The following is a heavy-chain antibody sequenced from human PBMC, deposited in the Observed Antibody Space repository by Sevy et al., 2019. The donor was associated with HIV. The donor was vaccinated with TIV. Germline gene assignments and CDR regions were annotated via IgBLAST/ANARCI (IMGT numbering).Heavy chain of an antibody. D-gene: IGHD1-26*01. CDR3: ARDRWELLHNYFDY. CDR2: TYYRSKWYN. V-gene: IGHV6-1*01. Sequence: KQSQTLSLTCAISGDSVYSNSAAWNWIRQSPSRGLEWLGRTYYRSKWYNDYAVSVKSRITINPDTSKNQFSLQLNSVTPEDTAVYYCARDRWELLHNYFDYWGQGTLVTVSS. J-gene: IGHJ4*02. CDR1: GDSVYSNSAA.